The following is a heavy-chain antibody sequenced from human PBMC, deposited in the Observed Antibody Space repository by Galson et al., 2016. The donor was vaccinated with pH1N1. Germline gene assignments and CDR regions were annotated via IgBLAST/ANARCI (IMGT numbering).Heavy chain of an antibody. J-gene: IGHJ3*02. CDR3: ARQYDFGDYRGDAFDI. Sequence: QSGAEVKKPGESLKISCKASGYSFTRYWIAWVRQVPGKGLEWVGVVNPGGSTTRYSPPFQGRVPISSDTSINTAYLQWISLKAADTATYYCARQYDFGDYRGDAFDIWGQGTMVIVSS. D-gene: IGHD4-17*01. CDR1: GYSFTRYW. CDR2: VNPGGSTT. V-gene: IGHV5-51*03.